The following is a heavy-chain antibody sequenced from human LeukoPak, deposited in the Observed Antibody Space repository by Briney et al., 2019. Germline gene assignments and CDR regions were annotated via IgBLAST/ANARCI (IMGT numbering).Heavy chain of an antibody. CDR1: GFTFSSYS. D-gene: IGHD6-19*01. Sequence: GGSLRLSCAASGFTFSSYSMNWVRQAPGKGLEWASSISSSSSYIYYADSVKGRFTISRDNAKNSLYLQMNSLRAEDTAVYYCARDSSRYSSGWYYFDYWGQGTLVTVSS. CDR2: ISSSSSYI. J-gene: IGHJ4*02. V-gene: IGHV3-21*01. CDR3: ARDSSRYSSGWYYFDY.